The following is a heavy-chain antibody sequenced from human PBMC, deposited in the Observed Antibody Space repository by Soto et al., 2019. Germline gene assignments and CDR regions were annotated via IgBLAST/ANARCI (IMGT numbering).Heavy chain of an antibody. CDR1: GGSISSYY. D-gene: IGHD3-9*01. CDR2: IYYSGST. Sequence: SETLSLTCTVSGGSISSYYWSWIRQPPGKGLEWIGYIYYSGSTNYNPSLKSRVTISVDTSKNQFSLKLSSVTAADTAVYYCARNVLRYFDWFDPWGQGTLVTAPQ. CDR3: ARNVLRYFDWFDP. J-gene: IGHJ5*02. V-gene: IGHV4-59*08.